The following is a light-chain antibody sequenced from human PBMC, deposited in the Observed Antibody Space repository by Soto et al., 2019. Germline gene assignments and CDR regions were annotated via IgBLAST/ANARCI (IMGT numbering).Light chain of an antibody. V-gene: IGKV3-15*01. Sequence: EIVMTQSPATLSVSPGERATLSCRASQSVSSNLAWYQQKPGQAPRLLIYGASTRATVIPAGFSGSGSGTEFTLTISSLQSEDFAVYYCQQFSSYPLTFGGGTKVDIK. J-gene: IGKJ4*01. CDR2: GAS. CDR3: QQFSSYPLT. CDR1: QSVSSN.